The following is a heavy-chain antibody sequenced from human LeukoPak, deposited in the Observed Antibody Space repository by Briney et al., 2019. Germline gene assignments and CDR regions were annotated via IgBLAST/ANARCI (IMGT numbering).Heavy chain of an antibody. CDR3: AREYRPKGGIQLWLPFDY. CDR2: IYHSGST. D-gene: IGHD5-18*01. J-gene: IGHJ4*02. CDR1: GGSISSGGYS. V-gene: IGHV4-30-2*01. Sequence: PSETLPLTCAVSGGSISSGGYSWSWIRQPPGKGLEWIGDIYHSGSTYYNPSLKSRVTISVDTSKNQFSLKLSSVTAADTAVYHCAREYRPKGGIQLWLPFDYWGQGTLVTVSS.